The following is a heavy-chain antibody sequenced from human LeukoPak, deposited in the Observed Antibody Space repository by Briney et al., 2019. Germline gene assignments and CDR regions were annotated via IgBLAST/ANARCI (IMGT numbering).Heavy chain of an antibody. CDR1: GGSISSSSYY. V-gene: IGHV4-39*07. CDR3: TFNLGSGSSGFDI. CDR2: IFYSGST. J-gene: IGHJ3*02. Sequence: KPSETLSLTCTVSGGSISSSSYYWGWIRQPPGKGLEWIGSIFYSGSTYYNPSLKSRVTVSLDTSKNQFSLKLSSVTAADTAVYYCTFNLGSGSSGFDIWGQGTMVTVSS. D-gene: IGHD3-10*01.